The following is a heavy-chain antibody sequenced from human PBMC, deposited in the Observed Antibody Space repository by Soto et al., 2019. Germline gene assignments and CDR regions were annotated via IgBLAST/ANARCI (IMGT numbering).Heavy chain of an antibody. J-gene: IGHJ3*02. CDR3: ASVGYCSGGSCYPI. Sequence: SVKVSCKASGGTFSSYAISWVRQAPGQGLEWMGGIIPIFGTANYAQKFQGRVTITADESTSTAYMELSSLRSEDTAVYYCASVGYCSGGSCYPIWGQGTMVTVSS. CDR2: IIPIFGTA. V-gene: IGHV1-69*13. D-gene: IGHD2-15*01. CDR1: GGTFSSYA.